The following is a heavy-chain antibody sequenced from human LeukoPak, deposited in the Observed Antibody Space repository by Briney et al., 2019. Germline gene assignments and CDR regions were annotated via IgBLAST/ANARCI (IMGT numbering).Heavy chain of an antibody. D-gene: IGHD3-10*01. J-gene: IGHJ4*02. CDR1: GGSISSGSYY. CDR2: IYTSGST. V-gene: IGHV4-61*02. Sequence: PSQTLSLTCTVSGGSISSGSYYWSWIRQPAGKGLEWIGRIYTSGSTNYNPSLKSRVTISVDTSKNQFSLKLSSVTAADTAVYYCATRGGRPSPPHYWGQGTLVTVSS. CDR3: ATRGGRPSPPHY.